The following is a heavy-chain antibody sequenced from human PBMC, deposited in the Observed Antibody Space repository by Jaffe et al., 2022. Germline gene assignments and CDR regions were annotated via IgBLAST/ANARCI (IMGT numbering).Heavy chain of an antibody. CDR1: GGSISSSSYY. Sequence: QLQLQESGPGLVKPSETLSLTCTVSGGSISSSSYYWGWIRQPPGKGLEWIGSIYYSGSTYYNPSLKSRVTISVDTSKNQFSLKLSSVTAADTAVYYCARHGDRDWYFDLWGRGTLVTVSS. D-gene: IGHD7-27*01. CDR2: IYYSGST. V-gene: IGHV4-39*01. CDR3: ARHGDRDWYFDL. J-gene: IGHJ2*01.